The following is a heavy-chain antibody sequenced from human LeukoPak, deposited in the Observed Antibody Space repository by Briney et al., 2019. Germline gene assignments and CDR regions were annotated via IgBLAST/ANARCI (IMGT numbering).Heavy chain of an antibody. CDR2: FYSDGRI. CDR1: GLTVSRNY. J-gene: IGHJ6*02. Sequence: SGGSRRLSCAASGLTVSRNYMGWVRQAPGKGLEWVSVFYSDGRIYVADSVKGRFTISKDTSKNTVYLQMNSLRVEDTAVYYCAREALTNSRLPYGMDVWGQGTTVTVSS. CDR3: AREALTNSRLPYGMDV. D-gene: IGHD1-14*01. V-gene: IGHV3-53*01.